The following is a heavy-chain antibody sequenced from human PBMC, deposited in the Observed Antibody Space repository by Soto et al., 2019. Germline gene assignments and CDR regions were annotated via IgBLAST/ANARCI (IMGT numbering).Heavy chain of an antibody. Sequence: QVQLVETGGGVVQPGGSLRLSCIASGFPFRSYGMHWVRQAPGKGLEWVAVTSYDGNKKYYIDSVKGRFSISRDKFMNTVYLQMNSLGVEDTALYYCAKEGQSRDGYTSPLDSWGQGTLVIVSA. D-gene: IGHD5-12*01. CDR3: AKEGQSRDGYTSPLDS. CDR1: GFPFRSYG. J-gene: IGHJ5*01. V-gene: IGHV3-30*18. CDR2: TSYDGNKK.